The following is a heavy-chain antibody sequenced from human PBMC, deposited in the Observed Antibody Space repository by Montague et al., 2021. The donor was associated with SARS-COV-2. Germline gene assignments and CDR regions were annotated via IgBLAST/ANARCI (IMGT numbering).Heavy chain of an antibody. CDR2: ISSDGNTK. V-gene: IGHV3-30*03. D-gene: IGHD1-14*01. Sequence: SLRLSCAASGFTFDSFIMHWVRRAPGKGLEWLAVISSDGNTKYYADSVKGRFTASRDNSKNTVYLELSRLRIEDTALYYCARDNPDYWGQGTLVAVSS. J-gene: IGHJ4*02. CDR3: ARDNPDY. CDR1: GFTFDSFI.